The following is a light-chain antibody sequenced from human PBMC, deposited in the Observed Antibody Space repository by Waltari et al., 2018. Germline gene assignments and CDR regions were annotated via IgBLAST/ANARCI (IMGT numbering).Light chain of an antibody. CDR1: QSITNY. CDR3: LQTYSTLMFS. Sequence: DLQMTQSPSSLSASVGDRVTMPCRASQSITNYLSWYQHKVGEAPNLLVYDASTLVSGVPSRFNGSGSGTEFTLTISSLQPEDLATYYCLQTYSTLMFSFGPGTKVDL. J-gene: IGKJ3*01. V-gene: IGKV1-39*01. CDR2: DAS.